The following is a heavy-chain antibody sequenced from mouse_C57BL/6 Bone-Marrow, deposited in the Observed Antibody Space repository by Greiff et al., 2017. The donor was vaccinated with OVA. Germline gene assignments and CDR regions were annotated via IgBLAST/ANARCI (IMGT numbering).Heavy chain of an antibody. CDR1: GYTFTSYW. V-gene: IGHV1-64*01. CDR2: IHPNSGST. CDR3: ARARGYGNSDFDY. D-gene: IGHD2-1*01. Sequence: VQLQQSGAELVKPGASVKLSCKASGYTFTSYWMHWVKQRPGQGLEWIGMIHPNSGSTNYNEKFKSKATLTVDKSSSTAYMQLSSLTSEDSAVYYCARARGYGNSDFDYWGQGTTLTVSS. J-gene: IGHJ2*01.